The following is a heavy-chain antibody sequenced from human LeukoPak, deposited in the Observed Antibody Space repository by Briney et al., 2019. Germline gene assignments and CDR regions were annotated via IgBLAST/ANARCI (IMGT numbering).Heavy chain of an antibody. J-gene: IGHJ6*03. D-gene: IGHD3-22*01. CDR3: ARGPRAYDYDSQLLYYMDV. CDR2: INPNSGGT. CDR1: GYTFTGYY. V-gene: IGHV1-2*02. Sequence: VASVKVSCKASGYTFTGYYMHWVRQAPGQGLEWMGWINPNSGGTNYAQKFQGRVTMTRDTSICTAYMELSRLRSDDTAVYYCARGPRAYDYDSQLLYYMDVWGKGTTVTVSS.